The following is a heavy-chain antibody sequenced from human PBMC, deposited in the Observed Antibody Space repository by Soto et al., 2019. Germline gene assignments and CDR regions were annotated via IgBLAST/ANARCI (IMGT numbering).Heavy chain of an antibody. V-gene: IGHV1-2*02. J-gene: IGHJ6*02. Sequence: VASGKVCGKASGYTFTGYYMHWVRQAPGQGLEWMGWINPNSGGTNYAQKFQGKVTMTRDTSISTAYMELSRLRSDDTAVYYCARSGKLELEYYYYYYRMDVWSQGTTVTVSS. CDR2: INPNSGGT. D-gene: IGHD1-26*01. CDR3: ARSGKLELEYYYYYYRMDV. CDR1: GYTFTGYY.